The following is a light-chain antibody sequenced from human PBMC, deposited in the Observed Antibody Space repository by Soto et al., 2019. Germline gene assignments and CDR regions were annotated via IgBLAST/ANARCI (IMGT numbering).Light chain of an antibody. Sequence: QSVLTQPPSVSDAPRQRVTISCSGSTSNVGDNAVNWYQHLPGQAPKLLIFYDDLLPSGVSDRFSGSKSGTSASLAISGLQSEDEADYFCAAWDDSLNGYVFGTGTKVTVL. J-gene: IGLJ1*01. CDR3: AAWDDSLNGYV. CDR2: YDD. V-gene: IGLV1-36*01. CDR1: TSNVGDNA.